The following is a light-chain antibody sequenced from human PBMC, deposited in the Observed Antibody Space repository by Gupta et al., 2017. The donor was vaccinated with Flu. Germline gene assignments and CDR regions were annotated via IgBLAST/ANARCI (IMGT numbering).Light chain of an antibody. CDR3: AAWDDSLNGFYV. Sequence: QSVLTQPPSASGTPGQRVPISCSGCSSNIGSNTVNWYQQLPGTATKVLIYSNNQRPSGVPARFSGSKSGTSASLAISGLQSEDEADYYCAAWDDSLNGFYVFGTGTKVTVL. V-gene: IGLV1-44*01. CDR2: SNN. J-gene: IGLJ1*01. CDR1: SSNIGSNT.